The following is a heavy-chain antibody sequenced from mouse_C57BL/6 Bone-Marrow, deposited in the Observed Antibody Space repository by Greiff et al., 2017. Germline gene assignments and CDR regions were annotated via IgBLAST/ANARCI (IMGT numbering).Heavy chain of an antibody. J-gene: IGHJ4*01. CDR2: ISSGGDYI. CDR3: TRELYYDYDGGY. CDR1: GFTFSSYA. D-gene: IGHD2-4*01. Sequence: EVKLVESGEGLVKPGGSLKLSCAASGFTFSSYAMSWVRQTPEKRLEWVAYISSGGDYIYYADPVKGRFTISRDNARNTLYLQMSSLKSEDTAMYYCTRELYYDYDGGYWGQGTSVTVSS. V-gene: IGHV5-9-1*02.